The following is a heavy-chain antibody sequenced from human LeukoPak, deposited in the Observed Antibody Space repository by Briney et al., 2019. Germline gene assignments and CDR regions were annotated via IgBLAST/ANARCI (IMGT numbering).Heavy chain of an antibody. Sequence: GGSLRLSCAASGFTFSSYSMNWVRQAPGKGLEWVSSISSSSSYIYYADSVKGRFTISRDNAKNSLYLQMNSLRAGDTAVYYCARESMVVVAASYYFDYWGQGTLVTVSS. CDR1: GFTFSSYS. D-gene: IGHD2-15*01. J-gene: IGHJ4*02. CDR2: ISSSSSYI. V-gene: IGHV3-21*01. CDR3: ARESMVVVAASYYFDY.